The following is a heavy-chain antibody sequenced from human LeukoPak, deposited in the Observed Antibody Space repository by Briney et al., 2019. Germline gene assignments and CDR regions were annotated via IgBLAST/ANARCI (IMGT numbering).Heavy chain of an antibody. CDR3: AREPLGGVHSGCIDY. V-gene: IGHV4-4*07. J-gene: IGHJ4*02. CDR2: IYTSGST. Sequence: SETLSLTCTVSGGSISSYYWSWIRQPAGKGLEWIGRIYTSGSTNYNPSLKSRVTISVGTSKNQFSLKLSSVTAADTAVYYCAREPLGGVHSGCIDYWGQGTLVTVSS. D-gene: IGHD5-12*01. CDR1: GGSISSYY.